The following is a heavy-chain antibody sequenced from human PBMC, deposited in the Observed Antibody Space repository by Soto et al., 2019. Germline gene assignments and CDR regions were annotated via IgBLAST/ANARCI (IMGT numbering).Heavy chain of an antibody. D-gene: IGHD1-26*01. V-gene: IGHV3-66*04. CDR3: ARHESSVGYSFYYMDV. CDR2: IDSGGRT. Sequence: GGSLRLSCAASGFTVSGNYMSWVRQAPGKGLEWVSIIDSGGRTYYADSVKGRFTISRDNPKNTLYLQVRSLSAEDTAVYFCARHESSVGYSFYYMDVWGKGTTVTVSS. CDR1: GFTVSGNY. J-gene: IGHJ6*03.